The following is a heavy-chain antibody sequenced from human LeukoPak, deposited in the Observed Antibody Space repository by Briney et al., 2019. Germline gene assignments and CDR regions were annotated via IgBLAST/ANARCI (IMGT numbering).Heavy chain of an antibody. J-gene: IGHJ3*02. CDR1: GGSIASSAYY. D-gene: IGHD5-12*01. CDR3: ARLVAHGTDSFDI. CDR2: LYYTGST. Sequence: PSETLSLTCTVSGGSIASSAYYWGWIRQPPGKGLEWIGSLYYTGSTNYNPSLKSRVTLFVDASKNQFSLKVTSVTAADTAVYYCARLVAHGTDSFDIWGQGTMVTVSS. V-gene: IGHV4-39*01.